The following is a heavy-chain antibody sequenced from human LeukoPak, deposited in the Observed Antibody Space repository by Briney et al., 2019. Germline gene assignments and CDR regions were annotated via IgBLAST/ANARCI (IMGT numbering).Heavy chain of an antibody. CDR2: NYWNDDK. J-gene: IGHJ4*02. CDR3: AHTTTTYYTADY. V-gene: IGHV2-5*01. CDR1: GFSLSTSGVG. D-gene: IGHD3-3*01. Sequence: SGPTLVNPTATLTLTCTFSGFSLSTSGVGVGWIRQPPGKALEWLALNYWNDDKRYSTSLKSRLTITKDTSKNQVVLTMTNIDPVDTATYYCAHTTTTYYTADYWGQGTLVTVSS.